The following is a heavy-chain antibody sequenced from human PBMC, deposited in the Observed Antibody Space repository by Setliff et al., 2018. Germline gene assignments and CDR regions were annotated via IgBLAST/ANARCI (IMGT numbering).Heavy chain of an antibody. V-gene: IGHV1-18*01. D-gene: IGHD3-10*01. Sequence: ASVKVSCKSFGYTFSAYGVSWVRQAPGQGLEWMGWVNPVNGDTKNAQKFQGRVTMTRDTSITTVYMDLSSLKSDDTAVYYCARGTDYHGSGSYWAKDVWGKGTTVTVSS. CDR2: VNPVNGDT. CDR1: GYTFSAYG. J-gene: IGHJ6*04. CDR3: ARGTDYHGSGSYWAKDV.